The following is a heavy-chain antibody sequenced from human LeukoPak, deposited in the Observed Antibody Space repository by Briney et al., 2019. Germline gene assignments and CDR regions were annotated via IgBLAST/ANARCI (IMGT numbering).Heavy chain of an antibody. CDR2: IYHSGST. CDR1: GGSISSSSYY. D-gene: IGHD3-10*01. J-gene: IGHJ5*02. CDR3: ARVNTMVRGRAPISWFDP. V-gene: IGHV4-39*07. Sequence: SETLSLTCTVSGGSISSSSYYWGWIRQPPGKGLEWVVYIYHSGSTYYNPSLKSRVTISVDRSKNQFSLKLSSVTAADTAVYYCARVNTMVRGRAPISWFDPWGQGTLVTVSS.